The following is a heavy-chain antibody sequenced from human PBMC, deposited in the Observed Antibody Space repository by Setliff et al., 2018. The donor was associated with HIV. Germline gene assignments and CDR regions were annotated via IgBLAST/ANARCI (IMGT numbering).Heavy chain of an antibody. CDR3: ARVGGKGYSNFLDS. J-gene: IGHJ4*02. V-gene: IGHV4-61*02. CDR1: SGSINSGSYY. Sequence: PSETLSLTCIVSSGSINSGSYYWSWVRQPAGKGLEWIGRVYTTGSTNYNPSLKSRVAISVDTSKNRFSLNLTSVTAADTAIYFCARVGGKGYSNFLDSWGQGARVTVS. D-gene: IGHD4-4*01. CDR2: VYTTGST.